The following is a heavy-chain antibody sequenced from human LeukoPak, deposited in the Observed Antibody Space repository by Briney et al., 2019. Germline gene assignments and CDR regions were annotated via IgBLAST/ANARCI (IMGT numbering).Heavy chain of an antibody. V-gene: IGHV4-59*01. Sequence: SETLSLTCTVSGGSISSYYWSWTRQPPGKGLEWIGYIYYSGSTNYNPSLKSRVTISVDTSKNQFSLKLSSVTAADTAVYYCARGRDSSRDFDYWGQGTLVTVSS. D-gene: IGHD6-13*01. CDR1: GGSISSYY. J-gene: IGHJ4*02. CDR2: IYYSGST. CDR3: ARGRDSSRDFDY.